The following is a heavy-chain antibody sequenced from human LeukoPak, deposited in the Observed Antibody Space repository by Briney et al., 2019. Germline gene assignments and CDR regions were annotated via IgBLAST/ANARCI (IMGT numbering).Heavy chain of an antibody. CDR1: GGSISSYY. D-gene: IGHD3-22*01. CDR2: INHSGST. Sequence: SETLSLTCTVSGGSISSYYWSWIRQPPGKGLEWIGEINHSGSTNYNPSLKSRVTISIDTFKNQFSLKLSSVTAADTAVYYCARGVGGYYDSSGYYRLDYWGQGTLVTVSS. J-gene: IGHJ4*02. V-gene: IGHV4-34*01. CDR3: ARGVGGYYDSSGYYRLDY.